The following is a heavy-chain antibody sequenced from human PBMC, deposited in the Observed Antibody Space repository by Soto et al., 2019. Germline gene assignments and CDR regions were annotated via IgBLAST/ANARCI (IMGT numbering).Heavy chain of an antibody. J-gene: IGHJ6*02. D-gene: IGHD2-2*01. Sequence: QVQLVQSGAEVKKPGSSVKVSCKASGGTFSSYAISWVRQAPGQGLEWMGGIIPIFGTANYAQKFQGRVTITADESTSTAYMELSSLRAEDTAVYYCARDIVVVPAAIVHYGMDVWGQGTTVTVSS. V-gene: IGHV1-69*01. CDR3: ARDIVVVPAAIVHYGMDV. CDR1: GGTFSSYA. CDR2: IIPIFGTA.